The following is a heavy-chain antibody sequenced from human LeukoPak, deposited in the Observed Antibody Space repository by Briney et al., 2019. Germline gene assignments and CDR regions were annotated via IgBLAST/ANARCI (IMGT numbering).Heavy chain of an antibody. J-gene: IGHJ3*02. D-gene: IGHD1-26*01. CDR1: GFTLSAYW. CDR2: IKQDGSEK. Sequence: GGSLRLSCAASGFTLSAYWMSWVRQAPGKGLEWVANIKQDGSEKYYVDSVKGRFTISRDNDKNSLYLQMNSLRAEDTAVHYCARDIGASGIWGQGTMVTVSS. CDR3: ARDIGASGI. V-gene: IGHV3-7*04.